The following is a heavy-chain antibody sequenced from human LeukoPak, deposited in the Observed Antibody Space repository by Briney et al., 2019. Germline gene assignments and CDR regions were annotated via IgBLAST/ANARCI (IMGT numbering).Heavy chain of an antibody. J-gene: IGHJ4*02. CDR1: GGSFSGYC. V-gene: IGHV4-34*01. CDR2: INHSGST. CDR3: ARVIVGATTY. Sequence: SETLSLTCAVYGGSFSGYCWSWIRQPPGKGLEWIGEINHSGSTNYNPSLKSRVTISVDTSKNQFSLKLSSVTAADTAVYYCARVIVGATTYWGQGTLVTVSS. D-gene: IGHD1-26*01.